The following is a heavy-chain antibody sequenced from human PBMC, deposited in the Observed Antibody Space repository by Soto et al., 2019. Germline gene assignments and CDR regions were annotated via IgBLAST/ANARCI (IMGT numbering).Heavy chain of an antibody. Sequence: QVQLVESGGGVVQSGRSLRLSCAASGFTFSSYAMHWVRQAPGKGLEWVAVISYDGSNKYYADSVKGRFTISRDNSKNTLYLQMNSLRAEDTAVYYCARASQVTASDYWGQGTLVTVSS. D-gene: IGHD2-21*02. CDR3: ARASQVTASDY. J-gene: IGHJ4*02. CDR1: GFTFSSYA. CDR2: ISYDGSNK. V-gene: IGHV3-30-3*01.